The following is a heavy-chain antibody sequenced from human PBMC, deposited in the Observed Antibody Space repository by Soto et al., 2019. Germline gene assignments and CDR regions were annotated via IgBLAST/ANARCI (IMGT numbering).Heavy chain of an antibody. CDR3: ARGRYGDY. CDR1: GYAFTTYG. CDR2: ISAHNGNT. D-gene: IGHD1-1*01. Sequence: QVHLVQSGAEVKKPGASVKVSCKGSGYAFTTYGITWVRQAPGQGLEWMGWISAHNGNTNYAQKLQGRVTVTRATSTSTAYMELRSLRSDATAVYYCARGRYGDYWGQGARVTVSS. J-gene: IGHJ4*02. V-gene: IGHV1-18*01.